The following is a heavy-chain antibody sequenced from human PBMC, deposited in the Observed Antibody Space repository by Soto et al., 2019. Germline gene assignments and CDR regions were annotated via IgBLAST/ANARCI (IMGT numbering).Heavy chain of an antibody. CDR3: GTSGPPARY. D-gene: IGHD3-10*01. CDR1: GYTFTSYA. CDR2: ISAYNGNT. J-gene: IGHJ4*02. Sequence: QVQLVQSGAEVKKLGASVKVSCKAAGYTFTSYAISWVRQAPGQGREWMGWISAYNGNTNYAQKLQGRVTMTTDTSTTTTYMELRSLRSDDTAVYYCGTSGPPARYWGQETLVTVSS. V-gene: IGHV1-18*01.